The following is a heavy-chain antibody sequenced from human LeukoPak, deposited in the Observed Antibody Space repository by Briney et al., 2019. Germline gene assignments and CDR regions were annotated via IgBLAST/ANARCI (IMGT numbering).Heavy chain of an antibody. D-gene: IGHD5-24*01. CDR2: IYYSGST. CDR3: ARNGYRGHYFDY. J-gene: IGHJ4*02. V-gene: IGHV4-59*11. Sequence: SETLSLTCTVSGGSISSHYWSWIRQHPGKGLEWIGYIYYSGSTNYNPSLKSRVTISVDTSKNQFSLKLSSVTAADTAVYYCARNGYRGHYFDYWGQGTLVTVSS. CDR1: GGSISSHY.